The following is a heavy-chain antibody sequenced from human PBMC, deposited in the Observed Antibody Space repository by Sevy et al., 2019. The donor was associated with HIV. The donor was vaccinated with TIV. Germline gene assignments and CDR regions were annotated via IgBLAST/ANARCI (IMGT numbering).Heavy chain of an antibody. D-gene: IGHD6-19*01. CDR3: AREMEGVPGRAFDI. CDR2: ISSGSTI. Sequence: GGSLRLSFAASRFTFSDYYMSGIRQAPGKGLEWLSYISSGSTIYYADSVKGRFTSSRDNAKNSLYLQMNSLRAEDTAVYYCAREMEGVPGRAFDIWGQGTMVTVSS. J-gene: IGHJ3*02. CDR1: RFTFSDYY. V-gene: IGHV3-11*01.